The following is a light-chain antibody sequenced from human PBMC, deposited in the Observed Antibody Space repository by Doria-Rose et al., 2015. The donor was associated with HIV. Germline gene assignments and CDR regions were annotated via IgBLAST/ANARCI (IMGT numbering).Light chain of an antibody. CDR1: QSFSSTY. V-gene: IGKV3-20*01. CDR3: HQYGTSWT. CDR2: DGS. Sequence: EIVVTQSPGTLSLSPGERGTLSCRASQSFSSTYLAWYLQKPGQAPSLLIYDGSTRATGIPDRFSASGSGTDFTLTINRLEPEDFALYYCHQYGTSWTFGQGTKVEI. J-gene: IGKJ1*01.